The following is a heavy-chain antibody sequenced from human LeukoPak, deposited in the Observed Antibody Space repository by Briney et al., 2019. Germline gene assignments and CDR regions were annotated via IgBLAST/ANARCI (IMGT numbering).Heavy chain of an antibody. J-gene: IGHJ3*01. D-gene: IGHD3-9*01. CDR2: IWYDGSNE. CDR1: GFTFSDYA. Sequence: GRSLRLSCAASGFTFSDYAMHWVRQAPGKGLEWVAVIWYDGSNEKYADSVKGQFTISRDNSKNTLYLQMNSLRAEDTAMYYCAREETGAFDLWGLGTVVTVSS. V-gene: IGHV3-33*01. CDR3: AREETGAFDL.